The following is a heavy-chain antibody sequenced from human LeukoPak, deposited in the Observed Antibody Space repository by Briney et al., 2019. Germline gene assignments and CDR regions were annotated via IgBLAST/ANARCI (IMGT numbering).Heavy chain of an antibody. D-gene: IGHD3-22*01. CDR1: GGSISSYY. CDR3: ARLDSYYYYGMDV. CDR2: IYYSGST. V-gene: IGHV4-59*08. Sequence: SETLSLTCTASGGSISSYYWSWIRQPPGKGLEWIGYIYYSGSTNYNPSLKSRVTISVDTSKNQFSLKLSSVTAADTAVYYRARLDSYYYYGMDVWGQGTTVTVSS. J-gene: IGHJ6*02.